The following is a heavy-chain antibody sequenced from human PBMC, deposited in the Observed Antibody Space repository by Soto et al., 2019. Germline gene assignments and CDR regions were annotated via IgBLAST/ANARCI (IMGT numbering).Heavy chain of an antibody. V-gene: IGHV3-48*03. D-gene: IGHD3-9*01. CDR3: LTDVMSAEVTPFSFDY. CDR2: ISRSGGSL. Sequence: GVSLRLSCAASGFTFSSYAMNWVRPAPWKGLEWVSYISRSGGSLFYADSLKGRFTISRDNAKNALYLQINSLTAQYNAVYYGLTDVMSAEVTPFSFDYWGQGILVSVTS. CDR1: GFTFSSYA. J-gene: IGHJ4*02.